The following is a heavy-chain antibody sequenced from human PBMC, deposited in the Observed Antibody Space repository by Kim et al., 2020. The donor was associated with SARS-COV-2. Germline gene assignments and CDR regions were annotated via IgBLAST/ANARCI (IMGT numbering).Heavy chain of an antibody. Sequence: DAIAGRYTISGDNANNSLYLQMNSLRAEDTAVYYCAKDSPYCRSSSCFDYWGQGVLVTVSS. CDR3: AKDSPYCRSSSCFDY. D-gene: IGHD2-2*01. V-gene: IGHV3-21*06. J-gene: IGHJ4*02.